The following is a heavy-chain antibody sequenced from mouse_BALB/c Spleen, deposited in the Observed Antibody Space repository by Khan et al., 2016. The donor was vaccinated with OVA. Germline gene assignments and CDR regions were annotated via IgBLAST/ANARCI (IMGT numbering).Heavy chain of an antibody. CDR3: ARVGYAGTMDY. Sequence: LVQYGPELKKPGETVKISCKASGYTFTNNGMNWVKQNPGKGLKWMGWINTYTGEPTYVDDFKGRFAFSLETSATTAYLQINNLKNEDTATYFCARVGYAGTMDYWGQGTSVIVSS. V-gene: IGHV9-3-1*01. CDR2: INTYTGEP. D-gene: IGHD2-14*01. CDR1: GYTFTNNG. J-gene: IGHJ4*01.